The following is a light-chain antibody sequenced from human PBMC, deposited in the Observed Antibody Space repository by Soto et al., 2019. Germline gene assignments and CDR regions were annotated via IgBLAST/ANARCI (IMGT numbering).Light chain of an antibody. J-gene: IGKJ1*01. CDR2: GAS. CDR1: QNVGSD. V-gene: IGKV3-15*01. CDR3: QHYNNWPPWT. Sequence: EIVLTQSPGTLSLSPGERATLSCRASQNVGSDYLAWYQQKPGQAPRLLIYGASIRATGIPARFSGSGSGTEFTLTISTLQSEDFAIYYCQHYNNWPPWTFGQGTKV.